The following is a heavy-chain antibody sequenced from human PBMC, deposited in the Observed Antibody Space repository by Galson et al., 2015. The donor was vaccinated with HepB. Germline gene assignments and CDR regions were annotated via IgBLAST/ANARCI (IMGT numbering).Heavy chain of an antibody. D-gene: IGHD3-9*01. CDR3: AADDILTGFIYY. Sequence: SVKVSCKASGYTFTSYYMHWVRQAPGQGLEWMGIINPSGGSTSYAQKFQGRVTMTRDTSTSTVYMELSSLRSEDTAVYYCAADDILTGFIYYWGQGTLVTVSS. V-gene: IGHV1-46*01. J-gene: IGHJ4*02. CDR1: GYTFTSYY. CDR2: INPSGGST.